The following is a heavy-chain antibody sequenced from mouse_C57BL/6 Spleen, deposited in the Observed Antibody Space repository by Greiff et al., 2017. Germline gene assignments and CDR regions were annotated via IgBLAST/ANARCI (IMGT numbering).Heavy chain of an antibody. V-gene: IGHV2-2*01. CDR1: GFSLTSYG. CDR2: IWSGGST. J-gene: IGHJ4*01. CDR3: ARFITTVVGGAMDY. D-gene: IGHD1-1*01. Sequence: QVQLKESGPGLVQPSQSLSITCTVSGFSLTSYGVHWVRQSPGKGLEWLGVIWSGGSTDYNAAFISRLSISKDNSKSQVFFKMNSLQADDTAIYYCARFITTVVGGAMDYWGQGTSVTVSS.